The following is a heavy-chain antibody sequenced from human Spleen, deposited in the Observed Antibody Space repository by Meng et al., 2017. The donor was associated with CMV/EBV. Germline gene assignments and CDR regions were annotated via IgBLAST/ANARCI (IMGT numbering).Heavy chain of an antibody. CDR2: FNPSSSST. D-gene: IGHD3/OR15-3a*01. Sequence: ASVKVSCKASGYTFSNYYIHWVRQAPGQGLEWMGVFNPSSSSTNYAQSFQGGVTMTRDTSTSTVYMDLRRLRSEDTAVYYCAREALPGTMIFGVVRDGMDVWGQGTTVTVSS. CDR1: GYTFSNYY. J-gene: IGHJ6*02. CDR3: AREALPGTMIFGVVRDGMDV. V-gene: IGHV1-46*01.